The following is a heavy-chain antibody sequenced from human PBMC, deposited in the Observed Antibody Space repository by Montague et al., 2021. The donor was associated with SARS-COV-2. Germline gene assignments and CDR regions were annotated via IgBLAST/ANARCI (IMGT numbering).Heavy chain of an antibody. Sequence: SLRLSCAASGLSFSDYDMNWVRQAPGKGLEWVSSISATGSYIYHGDSVKGRFAISRDNAKKSLYLQMDSLRAEDTAGYYCAADPEVQRHRLAHFDYWGQGTLVTVSS. CDR2: ISATGSYI. V-gene: IGHV3-21*01. D-gene: IGHD6-25*01. CDR1: GLSFSDYD. CDR3: AADPEVQRHRLAHFDY. J-gene: IGHJ4*02.